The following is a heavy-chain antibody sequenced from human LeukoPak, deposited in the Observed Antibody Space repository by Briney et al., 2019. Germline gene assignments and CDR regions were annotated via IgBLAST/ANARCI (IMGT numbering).Heavy chain of an antibody. D-gene: IGHD2-2*02. CDR1: GYTFTSYG. CDR3: ASVGYCSSTSCYKGAFDI. J-gene: IGHJ3*02. CDR2: ISAYNGNT. V-gene: IGHV1-18*01. Sequence: ASVKVSCKASGYTFTSYGISWVRQAPGQGLEWMGWISAYNGNTNYAQKLQGRVTMTTDTSTSTAHMELRSLRSDDTAVYYCASVGYCSSTSCYKGAFDIWGQGTMVTVSS.